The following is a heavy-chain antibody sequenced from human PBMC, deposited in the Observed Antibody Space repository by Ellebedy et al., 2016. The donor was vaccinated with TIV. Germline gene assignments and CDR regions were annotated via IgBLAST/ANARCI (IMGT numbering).Heavy chain of an antibody. Sequence: SVKVSCXASGGTFSSYAISWVRQAPGQGLEWMGGIIPIFGTANYAQKFQGRVTITADESTSTAYMELSSLRSEDTAVYYCARAAYCSSTSCPRGRWFNPWGQGTLVTVSS. V-gene: IGHV1-69*13. CDR3: ARAAYCSSTSCPRGRWFNP. CDR2: IIPIFGTA. D-gene: IGHD2-2*01. J-gene: IGHJ5*02. CDR1: GGTFSSYA.